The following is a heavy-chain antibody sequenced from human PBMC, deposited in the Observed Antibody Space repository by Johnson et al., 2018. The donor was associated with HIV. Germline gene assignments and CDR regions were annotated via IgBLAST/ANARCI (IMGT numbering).Heavy chain of an antibody. Sequence: QVQLVESGGGVVQPGRSLRLSCAASGFTFSSYGMHWVRQAPGKGLEWVAVIWYDGSNKYYADSVKGRFTISRDNSKNTLYLQMNSLRAEDTAVYYWAKLRFSEGIVGAGRDAFDIWGQGTVVTVSS. J-gene: IGHJ3*02. V-gene: IGHV3-33*06. CDR1: GFTFSSYG. D-gene: IGHD1-26*01. CDR2: IWYDGSNK. CDR3: AKLRFSEGIVGAGRDAFDI.